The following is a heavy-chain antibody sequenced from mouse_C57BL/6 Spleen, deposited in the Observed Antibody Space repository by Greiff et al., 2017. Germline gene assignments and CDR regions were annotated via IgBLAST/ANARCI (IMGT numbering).Heavy chain of an antibody. V-gene: IGHV1-5*01. CDR1: GYTFTSYW. CDR2: SYPGNSDT. CDR3: TGLRTGTLFDY. D-gene: IGHD4-1*01. J-gene: IGHJ2*01. Sequence: EVQLQQSGTVLARPGASVKMSCKTSGYTFTSYWMHWVKQRPGQGLEWIGASYPGNSDTSYNQKFKGKAKLTAVTSASTAYMELSSLTNEDSAVYYCTGLRTGTLFDYWGQGTTLTVSS.